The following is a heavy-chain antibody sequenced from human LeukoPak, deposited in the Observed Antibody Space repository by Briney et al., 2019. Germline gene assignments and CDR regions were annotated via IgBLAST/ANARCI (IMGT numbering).Heavy chain of an antibody. D-gene: IGHD3-22*01. CDR2: IKSGGSA. V-gene: IGHV3-74*01. CDR1: GFTFSGAW. J-gene: IGHJ4*02. CDR3: ARDYYYSVDY. Sequence: GGSLRLSCAASGFTFSGAWMHWVRQDPGKGLVWVSIIKSGGSAIYADSVKGRFTISRDNAKSTVYLQMNSLRAEDTAVYYCARDYYYSVDYWGQGTLVTVSS.